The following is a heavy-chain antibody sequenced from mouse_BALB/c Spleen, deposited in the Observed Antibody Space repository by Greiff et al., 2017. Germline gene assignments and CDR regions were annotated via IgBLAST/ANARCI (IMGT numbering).Heavy chain of an antibody. D-gene: IGHD2-14*01. Sequence: DVMLVESGGGLVQPGGSRKLSCAASGFTFSSFGMHWVRQAPEKGLEWVAYISSGSSTIYYADTVKGRFTISRDNPKNTLFLQMTSLRSEDTAMYYCARGNYRYAMDYWGQGTSVTVSS. CDR3: ARGNYRYAMDY. J-gene: IGHJ4*01. CDR2: ISSGSSTI. CDR1: GFTFSSFG. V-gene: IGHV5-17*02.